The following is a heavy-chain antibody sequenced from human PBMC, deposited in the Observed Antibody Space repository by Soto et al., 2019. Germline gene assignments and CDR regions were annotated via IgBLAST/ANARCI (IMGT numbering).Heavy chain of an antibody. Sequence: GGSLRLSCAASGFTFSSYAMSWVRQAPGKGLEWGSAISASGGSTYHADSMKGRFTISRDNSKNTLYLQMNSLRAEDTAVYYCARGMLRGIRIVAFDIWGQGTMVTVSS. J-gene: IGHJ3*02. CDR3: ARGMLRGIRIVAFDI. V-gene: IGHV3-23*01. CDR2: ISASGGST. CDR1: GFTFSSYA. D-gene: IGHD3-10*01.